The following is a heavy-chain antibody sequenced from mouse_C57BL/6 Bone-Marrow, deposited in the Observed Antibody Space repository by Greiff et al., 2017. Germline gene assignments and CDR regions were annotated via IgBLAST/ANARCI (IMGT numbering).Heavy chain of an antibody. CDR2: ISNGGGST. D-gene: IGHD1-1*01. CDR3: ATTGYAMDY. Sequence: EVMLVESGGGLVQPGGSLKLSCAASGFTFSDYYMYWVRQTPEKRLEWVAYISNGGGSTYYPDTVKGRFTISRDNAKNTLYLQMSRLKSEDTAMYYCATTGYAMDYWGQGTSVTVSS. V-gene: IGHV5-12*01. J-gene: IGHJ4*01. CDR1: GFTFSDYY.